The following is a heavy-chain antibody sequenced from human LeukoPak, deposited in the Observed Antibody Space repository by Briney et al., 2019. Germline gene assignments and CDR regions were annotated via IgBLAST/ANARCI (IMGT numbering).Heavy chain of an antibody. V-gene: IGHV4-34*01. CDR2: INHSGST. J-gene: IGHJ6*03. Sequence: SETLSLTCAVYGGSFSGYYWSWIRQPPGKGLEWIGEINHSGSTNYKPSLKSRVTISVDTSKNQFSLKLSSVNAADTAVYYCARAVIPAAMWHSYYFMDVWGKGTTVTISS. CDR1: GGSFSGYY. D-gene: IGHD2-2*01. CDR3: ARAVIPAAMWHSYYFMDV.